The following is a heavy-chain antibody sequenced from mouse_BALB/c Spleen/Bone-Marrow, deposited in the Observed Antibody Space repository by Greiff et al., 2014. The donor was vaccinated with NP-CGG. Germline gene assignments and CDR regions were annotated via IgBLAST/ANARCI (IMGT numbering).Heavy chain of an antibody. D-gene: IGHD1-2*01. Sequence: EDILEWIGEILPGSGSTNYNEKFKGKVTFTADTSSNTAYMQLSSLTSEDSAVYYCARRGHGFAWFAYWGQGTLVTVSA. J-gene: IGHJ3*01. CDR3: ARRGHGFAWFAY. V-gene: IGHV1-9*01. CDR2: ILPGSGST.